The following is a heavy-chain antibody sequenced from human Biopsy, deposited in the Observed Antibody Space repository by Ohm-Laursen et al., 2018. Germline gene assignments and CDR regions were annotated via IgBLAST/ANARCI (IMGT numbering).Heavy chain of an antibody. CDR2: IFYSGTT. Sequence: SDTLSLTCTVSGASVNTFDFYWAWIRQPPGKGLEWIGYIFYSGTTKYNPSLQRRVRLSLDTANNQFSLTLRSVSAADTAMYYCARAYYYGAGSFYSPWMEVWGQGTTVSVS. V-gene: IGHV4-61*08. J-gene: IGHJ6*02. D-gene: IGHD3-10*01. CDR1: GASVNTFDFY. CDR3: ARAYYYGAGSFYSPWMEV.